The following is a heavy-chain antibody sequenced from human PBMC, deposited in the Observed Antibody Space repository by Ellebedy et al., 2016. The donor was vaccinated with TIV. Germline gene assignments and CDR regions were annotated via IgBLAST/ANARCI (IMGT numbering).Heavy chain of an antibody. J-gene: IGHJ5*02. Sequence: GESLKISXAASGFTFSSYWMSWVRQAPGKGLEWVANIKQDGSEKYYVDSVKGRFTISRDNAKNSLYLQMNSLRAEDTAVYYCAREGEGAVAGWFDPWGQGTLVTVSS. V-gene: IGHV3-7*01. D-gene: IGHD6-19*01. CDR2: IKQDGSEK. CDR1: GFTFSSYW. CDR3: AREGEGAVAGWFDP.